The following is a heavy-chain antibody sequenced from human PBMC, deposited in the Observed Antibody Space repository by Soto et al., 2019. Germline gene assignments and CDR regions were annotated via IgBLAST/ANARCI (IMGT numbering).Heavy chain of an antibody. Sequence: QVQLQQWGAGLLKPSETLSLTCAVYGGSFSGYYWSWIRQPPGKGLEWIGEINHSGSTIYNPSLKSRVTISVDTSKNQFSLKLSSVTAADTAVYYCARGRSGYFNYYYYMDVWGKGTTVTVSS. V-gene: IGHV4-34*01. D-gene: IGHD3-3*01. J-gene: IGHJ6*03. CDR2: INHSGST. CDR3: ARGRSGYFNYYYYMDV. CDR1: GGSFSGYY.